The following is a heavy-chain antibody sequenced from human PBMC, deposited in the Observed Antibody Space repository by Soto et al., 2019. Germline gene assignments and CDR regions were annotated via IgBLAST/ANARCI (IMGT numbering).Heavy chain of an antibody. J-gene: IGHJ6*02. D-gene: IGHD4-4*01. CDR1: EFTFNTYW. Sequence: PGGSLRLSCAASEFTFNTYWMHWVRQAPGKGLEWVARIDTTGSTTTYAGSVQGRFTISRDNAKNTLYLQMHSVRDEDTAVYYCASVSAAQYYYGMDAWGQGTTVTVSS. CDR3: ASVSAAQYYYGMDA. CDR2: IDTTGSTT. V-gene: IGHV3-74*01.